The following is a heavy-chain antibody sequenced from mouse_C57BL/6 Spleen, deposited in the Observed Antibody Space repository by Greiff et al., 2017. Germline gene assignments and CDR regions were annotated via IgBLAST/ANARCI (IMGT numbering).Heavy chain of an antibody. CDR1: GYTFTSYW. CDR3: ARGHYGSSSFDY. D-gene: IGHD1-1*01. V-gene: IGHV1-55*01. CDR2: IYPGSGST. J-gene: IGHJ2*01. Sequence: VQLQQPGAELVKPGASVKMSYKASGYTFTSYWITWVKQRPGQGLEWIGDIYPGSGSTNYNEKFKSKATLTVDTSSSTAYMQLSSLTSEDSAVYYCARGHYGSSSFDYWGQGTTLTVSS.